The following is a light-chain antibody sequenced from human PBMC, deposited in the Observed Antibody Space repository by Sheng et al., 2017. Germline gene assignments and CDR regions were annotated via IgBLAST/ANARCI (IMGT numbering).Light chain of an antibody. V-gene: IGKV3-15*01. Sequence: EVVMTQSPATLSVSPGETATLSCRASQSVSSNLAWYQKKPGQAPRLLIYDASTRATGVPARFSGSGSGTEFTLTISSLQSEDFAVYYCQQYDSWPPRTFGGGTKVEIK. CDR3: QQYDSWPPRT. J-gene: IGKJ4*01. CDR1: QSVSSN. CDR2: DAS.